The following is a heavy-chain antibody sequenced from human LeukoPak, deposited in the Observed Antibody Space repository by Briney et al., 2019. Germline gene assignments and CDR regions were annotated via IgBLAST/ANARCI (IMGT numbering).Heavy chain of an antibody. Sequence: PSETLSLTCAVYGGSFSGYYWSWIRQPPGKGLERIGEINHSGSTNYNPSLKSRVTISVDTSKNQFSLKLSSVTAADTAVYYCARSYSSSWYSYWGQGTLVTVSS. D-gene: IGHD6-13*01. V-gene: IGHV4-34*01. J-gene: IGHJ4*02. CDR2: INHSGST. CDR1: GGSFSGYY. CDR3: ARSYSSSWYSY.